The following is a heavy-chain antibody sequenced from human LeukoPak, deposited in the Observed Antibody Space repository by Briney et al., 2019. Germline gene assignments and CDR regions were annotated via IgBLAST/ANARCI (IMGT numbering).Heavy chain of an antibody. J-gene: IGHJ6*02. V-gene: IGHV3-13*01. CDR3: ARGEDPKRYYYYGMDV. Sequence: QTGGSLRPSCAASGFTFSNYDMLWVRQATGKGLEWVSTIGTAGDTYYSGSVKGRFTISRENAKNSLYLQMNSLRAGDTAVYYCARGEDPKRYYYYGMDVWGQGTTVTVSS. CDR1: GFTFSNYD. CDR2: IGTAGDT.